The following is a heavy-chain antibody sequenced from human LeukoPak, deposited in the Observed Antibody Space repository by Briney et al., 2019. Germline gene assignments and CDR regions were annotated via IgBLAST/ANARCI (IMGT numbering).Heavy chain of an antibody. D-gene: IGHD1-26*01. J-gene: IGHJ6*03. CDR2: IKDDGSEQ. V-gene: IGHV3-7*01. CDR1: GFTFSSFA. Sequence: GGSLRLSCAASGFTFSSFAMTWVRQVPGKGLEWVASIKDDGSEQPYVDSVKGRFTISRDNAKSSLYLQMNSLRTEDTAVYYCARDGPLVTRKYYYYYYMDVWGNGTTVTVSS. CDR3: ARDGPLVTRKYYYYYYMDV.